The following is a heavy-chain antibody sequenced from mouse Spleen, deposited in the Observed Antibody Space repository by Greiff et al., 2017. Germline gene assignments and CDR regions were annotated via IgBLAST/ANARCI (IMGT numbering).Heavy chain of an antibody. V-gene: IGHV1-15*01. CDR1: GYTFTDYE. Sequence: QVQLQQPGAELVRPGASVTLSCKASGYTFTDYEMHWVKQTPVHGLEWIGAIDPETGGTAYNQKFKGKAILTADKSSSTAYMELRSLTSEDSAVYYCAYYRYGVFDYWGQGTTLTVSS. J-gene: IGHJ2*01. CDR2: IDPETGGT. D-gene: IGHD2-14*01. CDR3: AYYRYGVFDY.